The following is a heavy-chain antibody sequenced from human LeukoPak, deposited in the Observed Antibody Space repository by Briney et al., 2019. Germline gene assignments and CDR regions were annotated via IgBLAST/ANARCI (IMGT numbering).Heavy chain of an antibody. CDR3: ARHLTIFGATTWFDP. D-gene: IGHD3-3*01. CDR1: GGSISSSSYY. CDR2: RYYSGST. V-gene: IGHV4-39*01. Sequence: SETLSLTCTVSGGSISSSSYYWGWLRQPPGMGLESIGSRYYSGSTYYNPSLKSRVTISVDTSKNQFSLKLSSVTAADTAVYYCARHLTIFGATTWFDPWGQGTLVTVSS. J-gene: IGHJ5*02.